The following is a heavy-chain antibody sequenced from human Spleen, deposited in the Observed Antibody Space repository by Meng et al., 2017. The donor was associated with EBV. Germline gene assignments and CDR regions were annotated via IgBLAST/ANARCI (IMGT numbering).Heavy chain of an antibody. J-gene: IGHJ4*02. Sequence: QVQLQESGPVLLSPSGTLSLTCTISGGSISSSHWWTWVRQSPGKGLQWIGEIHHSGSTNYGPSLKSRVTVSMDKSKNVFSLKLTSVTSADTAFYSCARCSDYYETSGSSECDSWGRGTLVTVSS. CDR1: GGSISSSHW. D-gene: IGHD3-22*01. V-gene: IGHV4-4*02. CDR3: ARCSDYYETSGSSECDS. CDR2: IHHSGST.